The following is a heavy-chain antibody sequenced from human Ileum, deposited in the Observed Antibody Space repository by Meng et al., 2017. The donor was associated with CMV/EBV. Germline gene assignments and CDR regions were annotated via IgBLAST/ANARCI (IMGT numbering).Heavy chain of an antibody. D-gene: IGHD1-14*01. Sequence: GGSLRLSCAASGFAFSSHAMNWVRRAPGKGLEWVSTIGGSGHLTWYADSVRGRFTISRDNSKNTLFLHMNSLRADDTAVYFCVKTTQSPYSWGQGTLVTVSS. J-gene: IGHJ4*02. CDR1: GFAFSSHA. CDR2: IGGSGHLT. CDR3: VKTTQSPYS. V-gene: IGHV3-23*01.